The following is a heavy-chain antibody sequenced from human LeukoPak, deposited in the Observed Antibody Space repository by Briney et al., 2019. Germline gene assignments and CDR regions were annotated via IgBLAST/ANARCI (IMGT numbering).Heavy chain of an antibody. CDR3: ARELRYDNSDSGAF. V-gene: IGHV4-4*02. D-gene: IGHD3-22*01. CDR2: IYHSGST. Sequence: SETLSLTCAVSGGSISSSNWWSWVRQPPGKGLEWIGEIYHSGSTNYNPSLKSRVTISLDKSKNQFSLKLSSVTAADTAVYYCARELRYDNSDSGAFWGQGTVVTVSS. CDR1: GGSISSSNW. J-gene: IGHJ3*01.